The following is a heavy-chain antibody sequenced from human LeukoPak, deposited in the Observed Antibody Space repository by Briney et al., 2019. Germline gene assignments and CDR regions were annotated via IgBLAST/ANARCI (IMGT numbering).Heavy chain of an antibody. D-gene: IGHD1-14*01. Sequence: PGGSLRLSCIASGFNFNDYGMHWVRQAPGKGLEWVSGISWNSGSVAYADSVKGRFTISRDNAKKTLYLQMNSLRGEDMALFYCAKDNDRDHDGHIALWGQGTPVTVSS. CDR2: ISWNSGSV. J-gene: IGHJ4*02. CDR3: AKDNDRDHDGHIAL. V-gene: IGHV3-9*03. CDR1: GFNFNDYG.